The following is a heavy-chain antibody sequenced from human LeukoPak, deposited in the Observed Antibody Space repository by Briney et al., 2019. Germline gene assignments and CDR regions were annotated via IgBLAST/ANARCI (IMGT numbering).Heavy chain of an antibody. CDR2: ISSSGSTI. CDR1: GFTFSSYW. CDR3: ARGRASYYGSGSYYNVPPFGY. V-gene: IGHV3-48*04. J-gene: IGHJ4*02. Sequence: GGSLRLSCAASGFTFSSYWMSWVRQAPGKGLEWVSYISSSGSTINYADSVRGRFTISRDNAKNSLYLQMNSLRAEDTAVYYCARGRASYYGSGSYYNVPPFGYWGQGTLVTVSS. D-gene: IGHD3-10*01.